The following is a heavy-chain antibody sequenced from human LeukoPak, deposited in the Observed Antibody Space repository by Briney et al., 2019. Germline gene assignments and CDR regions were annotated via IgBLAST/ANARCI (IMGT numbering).Heavy chain of an antibody. D-gene: IGHD3-3*01. J-gene: IGHJ4*02. V-gene: IGHV3-30-3*01. CDR1: GFTFSSYA. CDR2: ISYDGSNK. Sequence: GGSLRLSCAASGFTFSSYAMHWVRQAPGKGLEWVAVISYDGSNKYYADSVKGRFTISRDNAKNSLYLQMNSLRAEDTAVYYCARGENEWLLVRFSDYWGQGTLVTVSS. CDR3: ARGENEWLLVRFSDY.